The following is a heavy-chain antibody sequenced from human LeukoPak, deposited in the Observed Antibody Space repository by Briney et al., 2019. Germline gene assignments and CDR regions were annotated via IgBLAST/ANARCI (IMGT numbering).Heavy chain of an antibody. CDR1: GYTFHSYW. V-gene: IGHV5-51*01. CDR3: ARPYYYDSSGYSFGY. J-gene: IGHJ4*02. CDR2: IYPGDSDT. D-gene: IGHD3-22*01. Sequence: GESLKISCKGSGYTFHSYWIAWVRQMPGKGLEWMGIIYPGDSDTRYSPSFQGQVTISADKSISTAYLQWSSLKASDTAMYYCARPYYYDSSGYSFGYWGQGTLVTVSS.